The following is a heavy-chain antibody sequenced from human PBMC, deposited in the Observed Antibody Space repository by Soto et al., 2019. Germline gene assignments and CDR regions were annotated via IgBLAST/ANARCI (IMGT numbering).Heavy chain of an antibody. V-gene: IGHV4-61*01. CDR1: GGSVSSGSYY. D-gene: IGHD3-10*01. J-gene: IGHJ4*02. Sequence: QVQLQESGPGLVKPSETLSLTCTVSGGSVSSGSYYWSWIRQPPGKGLEWIGYIYYSGSTNYNPSLKSRATISVDTSKNQSSLKLSSVTAADTAVYYCARAPSLWFGELSGWGQGTLVTVSS. CDR3: ARAPSLWFGELSG. CDR2: IYYSGST.